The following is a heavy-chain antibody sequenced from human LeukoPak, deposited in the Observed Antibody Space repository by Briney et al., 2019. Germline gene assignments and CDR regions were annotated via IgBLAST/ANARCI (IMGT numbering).Heavy chain of an antibody. Sequence: GGSLRLSCAASGFTFTHCGMHWVRQAPGRGLEWVAFINYDGSDKYYTDSVKGRFTISRDNSKNTLYLQMNSVRTEDTAVYYCARDGPAPSMTSVTSNYWGQGTLVTVSS. CDR3: ARDGPAPSMTSVTSNY. CDR2: INYDGSDK. D-gene: IGHD4-17*01. CDR1: GFTFTHCG. J-gene: IGHJ4*02. V-gene: IGHV3-30*02.